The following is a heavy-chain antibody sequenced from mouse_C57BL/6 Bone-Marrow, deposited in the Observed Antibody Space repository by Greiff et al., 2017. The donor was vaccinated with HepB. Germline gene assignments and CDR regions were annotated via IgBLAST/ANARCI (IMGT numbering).Heavy chain of an antibody. CDR2: IYPGNGDT. Sequence: LQESGAELVRPGASVKMSCKASGYTFTSYNMHWVKQTPRQGLEWIGAIYPGNGDTSYNQKLKGKATLTVDKSSSTAYMQLSSLTSEDSAVYFCARKVYDGYYYFDYWGQGTTLTVSS. CDR3: ARKVYDGYYYFDY. V-gene: IGHV1-12*01. CDR1: GYTFTSYN. J-gene: IGHJ2*01. D-gene: IGHD2-3*01.